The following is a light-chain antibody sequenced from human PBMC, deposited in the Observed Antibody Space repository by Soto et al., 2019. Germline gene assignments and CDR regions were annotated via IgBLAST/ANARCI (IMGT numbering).Light chain of an antibody. V-gene: IGLV2-14*01. Sequence: QSVLTQPASVSGSPGQSITISCTGTSSDIGTYNYVSWYQQHPGKAPKLMIYEVSNRPSGVSIRFSGSKSGKTASLTISGLQAEDEAHYYCSTYTNSIAVFGGGTKLTVL. CDR3: STYTNSIAV. CDR1: SSDIGTYNY. J-gene: IGLJ2*01. CDR2: EVS.